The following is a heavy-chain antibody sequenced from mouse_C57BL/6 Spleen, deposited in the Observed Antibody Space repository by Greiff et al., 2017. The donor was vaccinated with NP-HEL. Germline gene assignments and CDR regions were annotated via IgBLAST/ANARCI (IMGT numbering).Heavy chain of an antibody. CDR1: GYTFTSYW. J-gene: IGHJ1*03. Sequence: QVQLQQPGAELVKPGASVKLSCKASGYTFTSYWMHWVKQRPGQGLEWIGMIHPNSGSTYYNEKFKSKATLTVDKSSSTAYMQLSSLTSEDSAVYYCARSHYYGSSNWYFDVWGTGTTVTVSS. CDR2: IHPNSGST. V-gene: IGHV1-64*01. CDR3: ARSHYYGSSNWYFDV. D-gene: IGHD1-1*01.